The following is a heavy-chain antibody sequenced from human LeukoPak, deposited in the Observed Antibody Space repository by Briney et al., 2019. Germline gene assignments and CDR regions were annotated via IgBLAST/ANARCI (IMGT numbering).Heavy chain of an antibody. CDR1: GGTISSSSYY. J-gene: IGHJ4*02. D-gene: IGHD3-3*01. V-gene: IGHV4-39*01. Sequence: SETLSLTCTVSGGTISSSSYYWGWIRQPPGKGLEWIGSIYYSGTTYYNQSLKSRVTLSVDTSKSQFSLRLTSVTAADTAVYYCARHVRFLEWLSSYYFDYWGQGTLVTVSS. CDR2: IYYSGTT. CDR3: ARHVRFLEWLSSYYFDY.